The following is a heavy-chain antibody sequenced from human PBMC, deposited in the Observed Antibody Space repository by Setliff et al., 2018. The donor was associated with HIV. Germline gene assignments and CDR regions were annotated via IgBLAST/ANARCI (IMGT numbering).Heavy chain of an antibody. CDR2: IYYNGNT. CDR3: ARHQSCTNGVCYTAGIDY. V-gene: IGHV4-39*01. CDR1: GGSISSSSYY. J-gene: IGHJ4*02. D-gene: IGHD2-8*01. Sequence: SETLSLTCTVSGGSISSSSYYWGWIRQPPGKGLEWIGSIYYNGNTYYNPSLKSRVTISVDTSKNQFSLKLSSVTAADTAVYYCARHQSCTNGVCYTAGIDYWGQGTLVTVSS.